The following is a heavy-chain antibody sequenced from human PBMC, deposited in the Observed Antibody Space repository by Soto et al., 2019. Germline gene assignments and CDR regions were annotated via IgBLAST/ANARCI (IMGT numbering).Heavy chain of an antibody. J-gene: IGHJ4*02. Sequence: SETLSLTCTVSGGSLSSSSYYWGWIRQPPGKGLEWIGSIYYSGSTYYNPSLKSRVTISVDTSKNQFSLKLSSVTAADTAVYYCERQARKRSAYYDILTDFDYWGQGTLVT. V-gene: IGHV4-39*01. CDR2: IYYSGST. D-gene: IGHD3-9*01. CDR3: ERQARKRSAYYDILTDFDY. CDR1: GGSLSSSSYY.